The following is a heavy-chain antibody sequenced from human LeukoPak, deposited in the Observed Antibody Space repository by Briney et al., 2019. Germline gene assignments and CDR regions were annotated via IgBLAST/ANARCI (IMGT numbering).Heavy chain of an antibody. J-gene: IGHJ4*02. CDR1: GYTFTSYG. V-gene: IGHV1-18*01. CDR3: ARQWELLYYFDY. D-gene: IGHD1-26*01. CDR2: ISAYNGNT. Sequence: ASVKVSCTASGYTFTSYGISWVRQAPGQGLEWMGWISAYNGNTNYAQKLQGRVTMTTDTSTSTAYMELRSLRSDDTAVYYCARQWELLYYFDYWGQGTLVTVSS.